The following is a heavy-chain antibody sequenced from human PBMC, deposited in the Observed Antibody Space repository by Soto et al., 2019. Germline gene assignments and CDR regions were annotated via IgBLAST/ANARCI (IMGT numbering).Heavy chain of an antibody. CDR3: GRKGAAASYAHYYMDV. CDR1: GGSISSYY. D-gene: IGHD6-13*01. J-gene: IGHJ6*03. V-gene: IGHV4-59*01. Sequence: PSETLSLTCTVSGGSISSYYWSWIRQPPGKGLEWIGYIYYSGSTNYNPSLKSRVTISVDTSKNRFSLNLTSATAADTAVYYCGRKGAAASYAHYYMDVWGRGTAVTVSS. CDR2: IYYSGST.